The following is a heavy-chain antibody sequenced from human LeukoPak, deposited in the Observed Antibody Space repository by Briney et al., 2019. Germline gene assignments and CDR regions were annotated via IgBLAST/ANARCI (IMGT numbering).Heavy chain of an antibody. D-gene: IGHD3-3*01. CDR1: GFTFSSYW. Sequence: GGSLGLSCAVTGFTFSSYWLHWVRQAPGKGLTWVSRINTDGSRINYADSVKGRFTSSRDNAKNTLYLQMNSLRVEDTAVYFCARGGPVYDPHWYDPWGQGTQVTVSS. CDR3: ARGGPVYDPHWYDP. V-gene: IGHV3-74*01. J-gene: IGHJ5*02. CDR2: INTDGSRI.